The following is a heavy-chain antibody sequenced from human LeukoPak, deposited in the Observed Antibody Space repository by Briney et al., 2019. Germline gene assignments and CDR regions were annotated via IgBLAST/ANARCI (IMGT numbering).Heavy chain of an antibody. CDR2: IYYSGST. CDR1: GGSISSSSYY. V-gene: IGHV4-39*01. Sequence: KSSETLSLXCTVSGGSISSSSYYWGWIRQPPGKGLEWIGSIYYSGSTYYNPPLKSRVTISVDTSKNQFSLKLSSVTAADTAVYYCASSIAARPVVYYYMDVWGKGTTVTVSS. CDR3: ASSIAARPVVYYYMDV. D-gene: IGHD6-6*01. J-gene: IGHJ6*03.